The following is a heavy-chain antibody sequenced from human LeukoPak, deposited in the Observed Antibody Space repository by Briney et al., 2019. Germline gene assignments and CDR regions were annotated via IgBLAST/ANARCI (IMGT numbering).Heavy chain of an antibody. CDR1: GGSISADW. D-gene: IGHD3-9*01. CDR3: ARLPDYDILTGYSLGGAFDI. CDR2: IHYGGSA. V-gene: IGHV4-59*08. Sequence: SETLSLTCAVSGGSISADWWSWIRQPPGKGLEWIGYIHYGGSANYNPSLKSRVTISVDTSKNQFSLKLSSVTAADTAVYYCARLPDYDILTGYSLGGAFDIWGQGTMVTVSS. J-gene: IGHJ3*02.